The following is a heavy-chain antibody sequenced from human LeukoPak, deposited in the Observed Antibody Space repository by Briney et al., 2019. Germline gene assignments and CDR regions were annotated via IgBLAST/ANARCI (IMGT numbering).Heavy chain of an antibody. Sequence: PGRSLRLSCAASGFTFSSYAMHWVRQAPGKGLEWVAVISYDGSNKYYADSVKGRFTISRDNSKNTLYLQMNSPGAEDTAVYYCARVATRGYSYGTPFDHWGQGTLVTVSS. D-gene: IGHD5-18*01. V-gene: IGHV3-30-3*01. CDR3: ARVATRGYSYGTPFDH. CDR1: GFTFSSYA. J-gene: IGHJ4*02. CDR2: ISYDGSNK.